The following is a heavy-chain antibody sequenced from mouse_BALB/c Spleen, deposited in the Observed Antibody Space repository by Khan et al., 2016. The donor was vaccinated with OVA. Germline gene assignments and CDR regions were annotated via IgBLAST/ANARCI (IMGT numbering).Heavy chain of an antibody. CDR1: GFAFNSYD. CDR2: ISSTGTYT. CDR3: TRPSYYGNPWFTY. Sequence: EVELVESGGGLVKPGGSLKLSCEVSGFAFNSYDMSWVRQTPEKRLEWVATISSTGTYTYYPDSVKGRFTISRDTARNTLYLQMSSLRSEGTALYYCTRPSYYGNPWFTYWGQGTLVTVSA. J-gene: IGHJ3*01. D-gene: IGHD2-10*01. V-gene: IGHV5-9*02.